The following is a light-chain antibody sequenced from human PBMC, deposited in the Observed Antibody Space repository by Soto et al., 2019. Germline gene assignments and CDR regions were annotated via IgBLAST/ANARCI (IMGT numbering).Light chain of an antibody. CDR3: YSFTTSNTYV. V-gene: IGLV2-18*02. CDR2: EVS. CDR1: SSDVGSYNR. Sequence: QSVLTQLPSVSGSPGQSVTISCSGTSSDVGSYNRVSWYQQAPGTAPKVMIYEVSNRPSGVPDRFSGSKSGNTASLTISGLQPEDEADYYCYSFTTSNTYVFGTGTKVTVL. J-gene: IGLJ1*01.